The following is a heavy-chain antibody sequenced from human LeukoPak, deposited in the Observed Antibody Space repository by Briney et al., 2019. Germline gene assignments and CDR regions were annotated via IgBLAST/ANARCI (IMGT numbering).Heavy chain of an antibody. CDR1: GFTVSSNY. CDR3: ARGRYFDWLLGY. J-gene: IGHJ4*02. D-gene: IGHD3-9*01. Sequence: GGSLRLSCAASGFTVSSNYMSWVRQAPGKGLEWVSVIYSGGSTYYADSVKGRFTISRDNSKNTLYLQMNSLRAEVTAVYYCARGRYFDWLLGYWGQGTLVTVSS. CDR2: IYSGGST. V-gene: IGHV3-66*01.